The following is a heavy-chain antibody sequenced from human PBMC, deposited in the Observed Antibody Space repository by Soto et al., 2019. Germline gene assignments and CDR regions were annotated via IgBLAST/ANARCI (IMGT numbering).Heavy chain of an antibody. D-gene: IGHD3-22*01. CDR3: ARDRLRGYDSSGFYS. J-gene: IGHJ4*02. Sequence: ASVKLSCKACGYSFSLYGINWVRQAPEQGLEWMGWINPSDGNRNFAQKFEDRVTMTTATSTNTVFLELRSLKSDDTAIYYCARDRLRGYDSSGFYSWGQGTMLTVSS. V-gene: IGHV1-18*01. CDR2: INPSDGNR. CDR1: GYSFSLYG.